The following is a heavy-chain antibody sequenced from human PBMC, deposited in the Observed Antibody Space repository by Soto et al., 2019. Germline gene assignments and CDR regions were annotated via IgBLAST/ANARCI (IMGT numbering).Heavy chain of an antibody. D-gene: IGHD1-26*01. Sequence: LRLSCAASGFTFSSYAMHWVRQAPGKGLEWVAVISYDGSNKYYADSVKGRFTISRDNSKNTLYLQMNSLRAEDTAVYYCARDGSQWELSPGAEYYYGMDVWGQGTTVTVSS. CDR2: ISYDGSNK. J-gene: IGHJ6*02. CDR1: GFTFSSYA. CDR3: ARDGSQWELSPGAEYYYGMDV. V-gene: IGHV3-30-3*01.